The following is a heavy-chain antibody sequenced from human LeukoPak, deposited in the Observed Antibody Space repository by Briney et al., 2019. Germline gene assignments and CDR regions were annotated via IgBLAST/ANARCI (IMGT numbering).Heavy chain of an antibody. D-gene: IGHD6-13*01. Sequence: SETLSLTCTVSGGSISSSTYFWDWIRQPPGEGLERIGTIYYSGTTYYNPSLKSRVTMSVDTSKNQFSLRLRSVTAADTAVYYCARRLGVAAAMDSWGQGTLVTVSS. J-gene: IGHJ4*02. CDR3: ARRLGVAAAMDS. V-gene: IGHV4-39*01. CDR1: GGSISSSTYF. CDR2: IYYSGTT.